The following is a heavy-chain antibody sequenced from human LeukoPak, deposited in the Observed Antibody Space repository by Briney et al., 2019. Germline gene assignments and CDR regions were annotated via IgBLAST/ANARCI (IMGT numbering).Heavy chain of an antibody. V-gene: IGHV4-4*07. CDR1: GGSISNYY. J-gene: IGHJ4*02. CDR3: ARQGVATSIDY. D-gene: IGHD3-16*01. CDR2: ISASGNT. Sequence: PSETLSLTCTVSGGSISNYYWSWIRQPAGKGLEWIGRISASGNTNYNPSLKSRVTMSVDTSMNLFALKLSSVTAADTAVYYCARQGVATSIDYWGQGTLVTVSS.